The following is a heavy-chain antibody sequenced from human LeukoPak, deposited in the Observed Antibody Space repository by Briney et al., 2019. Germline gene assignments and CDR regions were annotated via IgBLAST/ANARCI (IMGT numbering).Heavy chain of an antibody. CDR3: ARFSSGCSTASCYLTY. V-gene: IGHV4-59*11. CDR1: GGSLSSHF. CDR2: IHYTGTT. Sequence: SETLSLTCTVSGGSLSSHFWSWIRQPPGKGLELIGHIHYTGTTYYNPSLNSRVTISFDTSGNQFSLRLTSVTAADTAVYYCARFSSGCSTASCYLTYWGQGTLVTISS. J-gene: IGHJ4*02. D-gene: IGHD2-2*01.